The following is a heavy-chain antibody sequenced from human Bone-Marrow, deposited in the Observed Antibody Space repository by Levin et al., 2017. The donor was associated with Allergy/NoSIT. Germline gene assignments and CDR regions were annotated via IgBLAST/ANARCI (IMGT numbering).Heavy chain of an antibody. D-gene: IGHD2-8*02. CDR3: AKERDDCTGGVCSPGRWYFDL. Sequence: GESLKISCAASGFTFSSYAMSWVRQAPGKGLEWVSAISGSGGSTYYADSVKGRFTISRDNSKNTLYLQMNSLRAEDTAVYYCAKERDDCTGGVCSPGRWYFDLWGRGTLVTVSS. CDR2: ISGSGGST. V-gene: IGHV3-23*01. J-gene: IGHJ2*01. CDR1: GFTFSSYA.